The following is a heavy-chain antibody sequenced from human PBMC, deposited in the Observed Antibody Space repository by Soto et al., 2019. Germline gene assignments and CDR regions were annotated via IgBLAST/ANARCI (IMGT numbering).Heavy chain of an antibody. CDR2: IKQDGSEK. J-gene: IGHJ6*02. V-gene: IGHV3-7*03. D-gene: IGHD4-17*01. Sequence: PWCSVRLSGAAAGCIFSGGWMSWVRQAPGKGLEWVANIKQDGSEKYYVDSVKGRFTISRDNAKNSLYLQMNSLRAEDTAVYYCARVGVEYGDYVDYYYGMDVWGQGTTVTVSS. CDR3: ARVGVEYGDYVDYYYGMDV. CDR1: GCIFSGGW.